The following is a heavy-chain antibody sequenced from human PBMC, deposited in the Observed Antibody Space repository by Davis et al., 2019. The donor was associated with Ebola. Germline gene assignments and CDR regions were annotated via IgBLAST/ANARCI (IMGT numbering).Heavy chain of an antibody. Sequence: SVKVSCKASGGTFSTYAFSWVRQAPGQGLEWMGGIIPIYDAAKYAQKFQDRVTITADKSTSTAYMELVSLRSEDTAVYYCARGGTFFGVVDPFDSWGQGTLVTVSS. V-gene: IGHV1-69*06. CDR1: GGTFSTYA. D-gene: IGHD3-3*01. CDR3: ARGGTFFGVVDPFDS. CDR2: IIPIYDAA. J-gene: IGHJ4*02.